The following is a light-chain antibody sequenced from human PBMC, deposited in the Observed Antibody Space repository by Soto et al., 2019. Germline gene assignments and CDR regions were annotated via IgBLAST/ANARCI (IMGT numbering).Light chain of an antibody. V-gene: IGKV3-20*01. J-gene: IGKJ2*01. CDR1: QSVSSSY. CDR3: QQYGGSPMHT. CDR2: GAS. Sequence: EIVLTQSPGTLSLSPGERATLSCRASQSVSSSYLAWYQQKPGQAPRLLIYGASSRATGIPDRFSGSGSGTDFTLTISRLEPDDFAVYYCQQYGGSPMHTFGQGTKLEIK.